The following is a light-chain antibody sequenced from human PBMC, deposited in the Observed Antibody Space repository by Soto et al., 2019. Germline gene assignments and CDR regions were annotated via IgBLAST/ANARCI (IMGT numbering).Light chain of an antibody. CDR2: RAA. Sequence: DIQMTQSPSTLSASVGDRVTITCRSSQSISSWWAWYQQKTGKATKLLIYRAASLQSGVPSRFSGSVSGTEFTLTISRLQPDDFATYYCQQYNSYSLTFGGGTKVEIK. CDR3: QQYNSYSLT. J-gene: IGKJ4*01. CDR1: QSISSW. V-gene: IGKV1-5*03.